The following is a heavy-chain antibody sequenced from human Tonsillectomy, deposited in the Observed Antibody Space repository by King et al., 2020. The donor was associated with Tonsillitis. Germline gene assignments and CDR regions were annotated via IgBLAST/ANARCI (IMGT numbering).Heavy chain of an antibody. CDR2: IKSKTDGGTT. V-gene: IGHV3-15*01. D-gene: IGHD3-22*01. Sequence: VQLVQSGGGLVKPGGSLRLSCAASGFTFSNAWMNWVRQAPGKGLEWVGRIKSKTDGGTTDYVAPVKGRIPITIEVSKNTLHLQMNSLKTKETAVYYCIKDPYCEDRRGPSSCFDYWGQGTLVTVSS. J-gene: IGHJ4*02. CDR3: IKDPYCEDRRGPSSCFDY. CDR1: GFTFSNAW.